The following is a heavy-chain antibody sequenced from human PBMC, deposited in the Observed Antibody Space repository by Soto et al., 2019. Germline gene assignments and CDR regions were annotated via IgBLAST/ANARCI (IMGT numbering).Heavy chain of an antibody. J-gene: IGHJ4*02. CDR1: GGSITTGGYY. V-gene: IGHV4-31*03. Sequence: SETLSLTCTVSGGSITTGGYYWSWIRQLPGKGLEWIGHRYYSESTYYNPSLKSRVSISLDTSKHQFSLKLSFVTAADTAMYYCARTKCSGGSGYSWSLDYWGQGTPVTVSS. CDR2: RYYSEST. D-gene: IGHD2-15*01. CDR3: ARTKCSGGSGYSWSLDY.